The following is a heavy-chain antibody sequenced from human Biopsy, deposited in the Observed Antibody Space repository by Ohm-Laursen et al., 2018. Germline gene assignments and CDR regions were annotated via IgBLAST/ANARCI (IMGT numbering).Heavy chain of an antibody. D-gene: IGHD3-9*01. CDR2: ISYNERT. V-gene: IGHV4-31*03. J-gene: IGHJ2*01. CDR3: VRVPKTGTAEAWYFDL. Sequence: SETLSLTCSVSGASVKTSGYFWAWIRQRPGKGLEWIGYISYNERTHYNPSLTSRLAISFDTSNNRISLQLRSVSVADTAVYYCVRVPKTGTAEAWYFDLWGRGSPVTVPS. CDR1: GASVKTSGYF.